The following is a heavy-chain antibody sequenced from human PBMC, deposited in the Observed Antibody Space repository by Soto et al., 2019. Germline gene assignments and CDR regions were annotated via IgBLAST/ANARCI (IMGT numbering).Heavy chain of an antibody. Sequence: QIQLVQSGGEVKKPGASVNVSCKASGYTFTNYGIGWVRQAPGQGLEWMGWISTYNVNTIYAQNFQDRVTMTTDTSTITAYMELKSLTSDDTAVYYCARVPGELHLLDAFDVWGQGTMLTVSS. J-gene: IGHJ3*01. CDR2: ISTYNVNT. CDR3: ARVPGELHLLDAFDV. D-gene: IGHD1-7*01. CDR1: GYTFTNYG. V-gene: IGHV1-18*01.